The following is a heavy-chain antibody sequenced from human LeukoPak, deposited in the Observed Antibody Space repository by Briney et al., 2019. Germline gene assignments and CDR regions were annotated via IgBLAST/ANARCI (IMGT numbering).Heavy chain of an antibody. J-gene: IGHJ5*02. CDR3: ARDRGYYYGSGSPRFDP. V-gene: IGHV4-59*01. CDR1: GGSISSYY. CDR2: IYYSGST. D-gene: IGHD3-10*01. Sequence: KASETLSLTCTVSGGSISSYYWSWIRQPPGKGLEWIGYIYYSGSTNYNPSLKSRVTISVDTSKNQFSLKLSSVTAADTAVYYCARDRGYYYGSGSPRFDPWGQGTLVTVSS.